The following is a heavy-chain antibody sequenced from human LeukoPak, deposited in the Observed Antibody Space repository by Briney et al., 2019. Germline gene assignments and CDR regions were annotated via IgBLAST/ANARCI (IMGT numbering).Heavy chain of an antibody. Sequence: GGSLRLSCAASGLIFSFYAMSWVRQAPGKGLEWVSSISGGGAGTYYADSVRGRFTISRDNSKNTLYLQMNSLRAEDTALYNCAKDFVRYNIQFDYWGQGALVTVSS. CDR1: GLIFSFYA. D-gene: IGHD1-1*01. CDR2: ISGGGAGT. CDR3: AKDFVRYNIQFDY. J-gene: IGHJ4*02. V-gene: IGHV3-23*01.